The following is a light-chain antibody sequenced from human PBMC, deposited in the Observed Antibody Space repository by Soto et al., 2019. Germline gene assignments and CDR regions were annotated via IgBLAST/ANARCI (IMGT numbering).Light chain of an antibody. Sequence: TQTPSSLSASLGDRVTITCRASQDIKKCVAWYQQKPGQAPRLFIHSASTRATVIPDRFFGSGSGTDFTLTINRLEPEDFAVYYCQQYANSPITFGQGTRLEIK. CDR2: SAS. V-gene: IGKV3-20*01. CDR3: QQYANSPIT. J-gene: IGKJ5*01. CDR1: QDIKKC.